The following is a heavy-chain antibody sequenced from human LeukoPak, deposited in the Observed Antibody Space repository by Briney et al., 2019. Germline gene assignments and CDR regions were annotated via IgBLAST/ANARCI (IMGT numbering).Heavy chain of an antibody. CDR3: AREVVATILGY. D-gene: IGHD5-12*01. CDR2: IYNSWST. V-gene: IGHV4-4*07. Sequence: PSETLSLTCTVSGGSISSYYWSWIRQPAGKGLEWIGRIYNSWSTNYNPSLKSRVTMSVDTSKNQFSLELSSVTAADTAVYYCAREVVATILGYWGQGTLVTVSS. J-gene: IGHJ4*02. CDR1: GGSISSYY.